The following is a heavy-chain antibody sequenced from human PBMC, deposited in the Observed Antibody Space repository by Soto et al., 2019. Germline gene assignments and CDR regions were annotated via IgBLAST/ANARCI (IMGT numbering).Heavy chain of an antibody. D-gene: IGHD6-19*01. Sequence: LRLSCAASGFTFDDYAMHWVRQAPGKGLEWVSGISWNSGSIGYADSVKGRFTISRDNAKNSLYLQMNSLRAEDTALYYCAKDISRRVSSGFEYFQHWGQGTLVTVSS. CDR1: GFTFDDYA. V-gene: IGHV3-9*01. CDR2: ISWNSGSI. J-gene: IGHJ1*01. CDR3: AKDISRRVSSGFEYFQH.